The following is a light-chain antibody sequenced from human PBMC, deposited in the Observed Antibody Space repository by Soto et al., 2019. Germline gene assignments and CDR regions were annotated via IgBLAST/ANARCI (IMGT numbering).Light chain of an antibody. J-gene: IGKJ1*01. Sequence: DIQMTQSPSTLSASVGDRVTITCRASQSIRAWLAWYQQKPGKAPKLLIYDASILESGVPSRFSGSGSGTEFSLTISSLQPDDFATYSCQQYSSYRTFGQGTKVEIK. CDR2: DAS. CDR1: QSIRAW. V-gene: IGKV1-5*01. CDR3: QQYSSYRT.